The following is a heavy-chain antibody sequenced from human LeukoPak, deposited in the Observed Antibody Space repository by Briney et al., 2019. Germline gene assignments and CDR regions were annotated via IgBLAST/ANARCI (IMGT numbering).Heavy chain of an antibody. V-gene: IGHV4-34*01. CDR3: ARDRGPVDTAMVWPFDY. J-gene: IGHJ4*02. CDR1: GGSFSGYY. Sequence: PSETLSLTCAVYGGSFSGYYWSWIRQPPGKGLEWIGEINHSGSTNYNPSLKSRVTISVDTSKNQFSLKLSSVTAADTAVYYCARDRGPVDTAMVWPFDYWGQGTLVTVSS. D-gene: IGHD5-18*01. CDR2: INHSGST.